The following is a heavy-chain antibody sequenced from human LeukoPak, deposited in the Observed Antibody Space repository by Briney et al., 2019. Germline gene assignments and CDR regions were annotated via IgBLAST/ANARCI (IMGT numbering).Heavy chain of an antibody. D-gene: IGHD6-13*01. Sequence: PSETLSLTCTVSGGSISTSSYYWGWIRQPPGKGLEWIGSIYYSGSTYYNPSLKSRVTISVDTSKNQFSLKLGSVTAADTAVYYCARQNSSSWPYYYYYYMDVWGKGTTVTVSS. J-gene: IGHJ6*03. CDR3: ARQNSSSWPYYYYYYMDV. CDR1: GGSISTSSYY. CDR2: IYYSGST. V-gene: IGHV4-39*01.